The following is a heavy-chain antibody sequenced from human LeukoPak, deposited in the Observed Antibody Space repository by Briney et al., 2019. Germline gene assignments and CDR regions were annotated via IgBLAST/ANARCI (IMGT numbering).Heavy chain of an antibody. J-gene: IGHJ6*02. CDR3: ARSGVAAGSALFVSAYYYYGLDV. Sequence: SETLSLTCAVSGGSIRNYYWSWIRQPPGKGLEWIGYIYYSGSTNYSPSLKSRVTISLDTSKNHFSLELSSVTAADTAVYYCARSGVAAGSALFVSAYYYYGLDVWGQGTTVTVSS. CDR1: GGSIRNYY. CDR2: IYYSGST. D-gene: IGHD6-13*01. V-gene: IGHV4-59*01.